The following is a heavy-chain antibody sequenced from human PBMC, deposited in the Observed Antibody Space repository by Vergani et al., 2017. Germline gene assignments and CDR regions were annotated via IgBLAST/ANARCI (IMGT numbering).Heavy chain of an antibody. CDR1: GGSISSGPYS. V-gene: IGHV4-61*02. J-gene: IGHJ4*02. CDR2: IYTSGST. D-gene: IGHD2-2*02. CDR3: ARVYSPDYFSNTNCYTFDY. Sequence: QMQLQESGPGLVKPSQTLSLTCSVSGGSISSGPYSWNWIRQPAGRGLEWIGRIYTSGSTDYNPSLQSRVTFSVDTSKNQFSLKLTSVTAADTAVYYCARVYSPDYFSNTNCYTFDYWGQGTLVTVSS.